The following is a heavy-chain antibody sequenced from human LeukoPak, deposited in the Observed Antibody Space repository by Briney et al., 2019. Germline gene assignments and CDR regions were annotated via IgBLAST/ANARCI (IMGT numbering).Heavy chain of an antibody. V-gene: IGHV1-8*01. CDR3: ARGGYYYLDV. J-gene: IGHJ6*03. Sequence: ASVKVSCRASGYTFTNYDINWVRQATGQGLEWMGWMNPNNGNTGYAQKFQGRVTMTRNTSINTAYMELSSLRSEDTAVYYCARGGYYYLDVWGRGTTVTVSS. CDR2: MNPNNGNT. CDR1: GYTFTNYD.